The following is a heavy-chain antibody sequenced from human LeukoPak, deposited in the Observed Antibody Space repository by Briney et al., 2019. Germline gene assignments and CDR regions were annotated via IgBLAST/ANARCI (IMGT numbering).Heavy chain of an antibody. J-gene: IGHJ4*02. CDR2: IRYDGSNK. V-gene: IGHV3-30*02. D-gene: IGHD3-3*01. Sequence: PGGSLRLSCAASGFTFSSYGMHWVRQAPGKGLEWVAFIRYDGSNKYYADSVKGRFTISRDNSKNALYLQVNSLRAEDTAVYYCAKDADDFWSGSFDYWGQGTLVTVSS. CDR3: AKDADDFWSGSFDY. CDR1: GFTFSSYG.